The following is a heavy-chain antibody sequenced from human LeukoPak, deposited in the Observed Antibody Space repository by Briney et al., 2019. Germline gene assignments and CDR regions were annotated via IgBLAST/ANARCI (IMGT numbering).Heavy chain of an antibody. J-gene: IGHJ4*02. CDR3: ARVWGPGGDRYSSSWYYY. Sequence: AASVKVSCKASGYTFTSYGISWVRQAPGQGLEWMGWISAYNGNTNYAQKLQGRVTMTTDTSTSTAYMELRSLRSDDTAVYYCARVWGPGGDRYSSSWYYYWGQGTLVTVSS. V-gene: IGHV1-18*01. D-gene: IGHD6-13*01. CDR1: GYTFTSYG. CDR2: ISAYNGNT.